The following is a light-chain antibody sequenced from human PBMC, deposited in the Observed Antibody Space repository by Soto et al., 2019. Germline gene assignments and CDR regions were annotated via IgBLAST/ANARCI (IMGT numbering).Light chain of an antibody. V-gene: IGLV2-14*01. CDR2: EVS. CDR1: SSDVGGYNY. J-gene: IGLJ1*01. CDR3: SSYRSSSTPLI. Sequence: QSVLTQPASVSGSPGQSITISCTGTSSDVGGYNYVSWYQQHPDKAPKLMIYEVSNRPSGVSNRFSGSKSGNTASLTISGLQAEDEADYYCSSYRSSSTPLIFGTGTKLTVL.